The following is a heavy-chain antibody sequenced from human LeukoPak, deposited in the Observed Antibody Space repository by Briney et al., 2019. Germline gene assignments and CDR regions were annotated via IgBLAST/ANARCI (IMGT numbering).Heavy chain of an antibody. CDR1: GFTFSSYW. CDR3: ARELYSNYLTN. Sequence: GGCLRLSCAASGFTFSSYWMSWVHQAPGKGLEWVANIKQDGSEKYYVDSVKGRFTISRDNAKNSLYLQMNSLRAEDTAVYYCARELYSNYLTNWGQGTLVTVSS. D-gene: IGHD4-11*01. CDR2: IKQDGSEK. J-gene: IGHJ4*02. V-gene: IGHV3-7*01.